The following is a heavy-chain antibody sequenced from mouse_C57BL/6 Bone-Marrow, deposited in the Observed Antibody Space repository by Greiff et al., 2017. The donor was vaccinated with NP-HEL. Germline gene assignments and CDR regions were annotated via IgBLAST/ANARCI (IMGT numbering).Heavy chain of an antibody. CDR3: ARHDVTTRAMDY. J-gene: IGHJ4*01. Sequence: VQLQQSGGGLVQPGESLKLSCESNEYEFPSHDMSWVRKTPEKRLELVAAINSEGGSTYYPDTMERRFIISRDNTKKTLYLQMSSLRSEDTAVYYCARHDVTTRAMDYWGQGTSVTVST. D-gene: IGHD2-1*01. CDR2: INSEGGST. CDR1: EYEFPSHD. V-gene: IGHV5-2*01.